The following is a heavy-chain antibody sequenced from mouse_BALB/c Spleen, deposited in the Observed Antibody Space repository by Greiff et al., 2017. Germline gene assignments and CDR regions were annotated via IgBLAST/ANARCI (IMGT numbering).Heavy chain of an antibody. CDR1: GFNIKDTY. D-gene: IGHD2-12*01. CDR2: IDPANGNT. J-gene: IGHJ4*01. CDR3: ARGYYNAMDY. V-gene: IGHV14-3*02. Sequence: VQLKESGAELVKPGASVKLSCTASGFNIKDTYMHWVKQRPEQGLEWIGRIDPANGNTKYDPKFQGKATITADTSSTTAYLQLSSLTSEDTAVYYCARGYYNAMDYWGQGTSVTVSS.